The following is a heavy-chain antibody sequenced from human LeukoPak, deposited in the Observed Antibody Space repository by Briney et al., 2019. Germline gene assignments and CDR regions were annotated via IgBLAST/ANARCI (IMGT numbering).Heavy chain of an antibody. V-gene: IGHV3-23*01. CDR1: GFTFSSTS. CDR3: ARGGYSSSWYHFDY. Sequence: PGGSLRLSCAASGFTFSSTSMSWVRQAPGKGLEWVAVTVGGGDGTYYADSVKGRFTISRDNSKNTLFLQMNSLRAEDTAVYYCARGGYSSSWYHFDYWGQGTLVTVSS. CDR2: TVGGGDGT. D-gene: IGHD6-13*01. J-gene: IGHJ4*02.